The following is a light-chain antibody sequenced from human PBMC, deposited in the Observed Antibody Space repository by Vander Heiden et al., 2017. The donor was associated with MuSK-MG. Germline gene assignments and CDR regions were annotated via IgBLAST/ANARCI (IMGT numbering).Light chain of an antibody. CDR1: QSISSY. CDR3: QQSYSTRWT. Sequence: DIQMTRSPSPLSASLGDRVTISCRASQSISSYLNWYQQKPGKAPKLLIYAASSLQSGVPSRFSGSGSGTDFTLTISSLQPEDFATYYCQQSYSTRWTFGQGTKVEIK. V-gene: IGKV1-39*01. CDR2: AAS. J-gene: IGKJ1*01.